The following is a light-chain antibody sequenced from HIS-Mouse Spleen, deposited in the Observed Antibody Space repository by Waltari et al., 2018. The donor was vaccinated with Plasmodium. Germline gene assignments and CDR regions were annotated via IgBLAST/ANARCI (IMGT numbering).Light chain of an antibody. V-gene: IGKV3-11*01. CDR1: QRVSSY. J-gene: IGKJ4*01. CDR2: DAS. CDR3: QQRSNWPPLT. Sequence: EIVLTQSPATLSLSPGERATLSCRASQRVSSYLAWYQQKPGQAPRLLIYDASNSATGLPARFSGSGAGTDFTLIISSLEPEDFAVYYCQQRSNWPPLTVGGGTKVEIK.